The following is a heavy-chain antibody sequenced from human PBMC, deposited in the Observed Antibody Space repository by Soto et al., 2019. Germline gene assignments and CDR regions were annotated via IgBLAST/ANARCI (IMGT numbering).Heavy chain of an antibody. CDR2: ISSDGGYT. CDR3: ARDPMGRAVPLVY. V-gene: IGHV3-11*06. D-gene: IGHD3-16*01. CDR1: GFTFRDYY. Sequence: PGGSLRLSCAASGFTFRDYYMRWIRQAPGKGLECISYISSDGGYTHYADSVKGRFTISRDNAKNSLYLQMKSLRAEDTAVYNCARDPMGRAVPLVYGGQGPLLPVSS. J-gene: IGHJ4*02.